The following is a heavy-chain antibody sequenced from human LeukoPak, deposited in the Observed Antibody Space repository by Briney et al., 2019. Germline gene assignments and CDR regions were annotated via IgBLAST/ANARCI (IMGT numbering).Heavy chain of an antibody. V-gene: IGHV3-23*01. CDR3: ARFSSLEELSLFRY. J-gene: IGHJ4*02. CDR2: FSATGGNT. Sequence: GGSLRLSCAASGFTFSSYAMSWVRQAPGKGLEWVSGFSATGGNTYYADSVKGRFTISRDNSKDTLYLQMDSLRAEDTAVYYCARFSSLEELSLFRYWGQGTLVTVSS. CDR1: GFTFSSYA. D-gene: IGHD3-16*02.